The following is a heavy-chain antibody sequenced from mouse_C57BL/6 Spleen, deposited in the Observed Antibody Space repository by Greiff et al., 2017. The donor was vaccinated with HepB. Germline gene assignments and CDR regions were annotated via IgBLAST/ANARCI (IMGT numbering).Heavy chain of an antibody. V-gene: IGHV14-4*01. CDR3: TTWGYYGSSGAY. Sequence: VHVKQSGAELVRPGASVKLSCTASGFNIKDDYMHWVKQRPEQGLEWIGWIDPENGDTEYASKFQGKATITADTSSNTAYLQLSSLTSEDTAVYYCTTWGYYGSSGAYWGQGTLVTVSA. D-gene: IGHD1-1*01. CDR1: GFNIKDDY. CDR2: IDPENGDT. J-gene: IGHJ3*01.